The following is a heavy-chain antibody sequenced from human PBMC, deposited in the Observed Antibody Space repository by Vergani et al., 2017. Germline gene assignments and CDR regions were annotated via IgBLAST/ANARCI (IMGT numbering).Heavy chain of an antibody. J-gene: IGHJ6*03. V-gene: IGHV3-23*01. CDR3: ARGWRGKTTGYYYYYMDV. CDR1: GFTFSSYA. CDR2: ISGSGGSI. Sequence: EVQLLESGGGLVQPGGSLRLSCAASGFTFSSYAMSWVRQAPGKGLEWVSAISGSGGSIYYADSVKGRFTISRDNSKNTLYLQMNSLRAEDTAVYYCARGWRGKTTGYYYYYMDVWGKGTTVTVSS. D-gene: IGHD1-1*01.